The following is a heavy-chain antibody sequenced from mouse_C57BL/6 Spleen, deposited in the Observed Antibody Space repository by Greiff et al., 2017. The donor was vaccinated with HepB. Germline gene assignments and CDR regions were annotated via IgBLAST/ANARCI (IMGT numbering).Heavy chain of an antibody. CDR2: IFPGSGST. Sequence: VQLQQSGPELVKPGASVKISCKASGYTFTDYYINWVKQRPGQGLEWIGWIFPGSGSTYYNEKFKGKATLTVDKSSSTAYMLLSSLTSEDSAVYFCARSTYYYGSSYDWFAYWGQGTLVTVSA. J-gene: IGHJ3*01. CDR3: ARSTYYYGSSYDWFAY. CDR1: GYTFTDYY. V-gene: IGHV1-75*01. D-gene: IGHD1-1*01.